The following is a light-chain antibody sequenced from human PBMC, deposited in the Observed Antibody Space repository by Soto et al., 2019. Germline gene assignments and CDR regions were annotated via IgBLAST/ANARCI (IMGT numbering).Light chain of an antibody. CDR2: CAS. CDR1: QSVSSSY. J-gene: IGKJ2*01. Sequence: EIVLTQSPGTLSLSPGERATLSCRASQSVSSSYLAWYQQKPGQAPRLLIYCASSRATGIPDWFSGSGSGTDFSLTIIRLEPEDFAVYYCQQYGSTPRMYTFGQGTKLEIK. V-gene: IGKV3-20*01. CDR3: QQYGSTPRMYT.